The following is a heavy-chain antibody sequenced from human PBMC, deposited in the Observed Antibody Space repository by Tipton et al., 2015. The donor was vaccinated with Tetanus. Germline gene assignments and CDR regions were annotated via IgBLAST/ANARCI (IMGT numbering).Heavy chain of an antibody. J-gene: IGHJ4*02. Sequence: SLRLSCAASGFIFSSYGIHWVRQAPGKGLEWVAVSWYDGTDKYYADSVKGRFTISRDNSKNTLYLQMNSVRAEDTAVYYCARGADCSGGSCFSGGFDNWGQGTQVAVSS. CDR3: ARGADCSGGSCFSGGFDN. V-gene: IGHV3-33*01. CDR2: SWYDGTDK. CDR1: GFIFSSYG. D-gene: IGHD2-15*01.